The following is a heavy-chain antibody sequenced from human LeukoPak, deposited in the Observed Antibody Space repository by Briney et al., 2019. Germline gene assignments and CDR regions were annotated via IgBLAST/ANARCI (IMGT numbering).Heavy chain of an antibody. CDR1: GGSFSGYY. CDR2: INHSGST. CDR3: ARVISSASYYSGGYYYYYYMDV. D-gene: IGHD3-10*01. V-gene: IGHV4-34*01. J-gene: IGHJ6*03. Sequence: PSETLSLTCAVYGGSFSGYYWSWIRQPPGKGLEWIGEINHSGSTNYNPSLKRRVTISVDTAKNQFSLRLNSMTAADTAVYYCARVISSASYYSGGYYYYYYMDVWGKGTTVTISS.